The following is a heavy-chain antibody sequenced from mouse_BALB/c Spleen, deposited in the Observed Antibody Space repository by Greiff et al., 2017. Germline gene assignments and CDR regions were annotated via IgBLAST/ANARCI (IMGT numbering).Heavy chain of an antibody. Sequence: VQLQQPGAELVRPGASVKLSCTASGFNIKDYYMHWVKQRPEQGLEWIGWIDPENGDTEYAPKFQGKATMTADTSSNTAYLQLSSLTSEDTAVYYCNYYYGYAMDYWGQGTSVTVSS. CDR1: GFNIKDYY. CDR3: NYYYGYAMDY. CDR2: IDPENGDT. V-gene: IGHV14-4*02. D-gene: IGHD1-1*01. J-gene: IGHJ4*01.